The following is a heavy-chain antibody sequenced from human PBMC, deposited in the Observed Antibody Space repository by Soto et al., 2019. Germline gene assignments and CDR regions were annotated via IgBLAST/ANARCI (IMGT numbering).Heavy chain of an antibody. Sequence: ESGGGLVKPGGSLRLSCAASGFTFSSYSMNWVRQAPGKGLEWVSSISSSSSYIYYADSVKGRFTISRDNAKNSLYLQMNSLRAEDTAVYYCASPIAARPAYYYYGMDVWGQGTTVTVSS. J-gene: IGHJ6*02. CDR2: ISSSSSYI. CDR1: GFTFSSYS. V-gene: IGHV3-21*01. CDR3: ASPIAARPAYYYYGMDV. D-gene: IGHD6-6*01.